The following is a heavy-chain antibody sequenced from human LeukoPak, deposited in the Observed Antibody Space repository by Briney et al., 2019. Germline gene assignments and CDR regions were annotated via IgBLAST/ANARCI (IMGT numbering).Heavy chain of an antibody. CDR1: GGSISSSSYY. D-gene: IGHD2-15*01. J-gene: IGHJ4*02. CDR3: ARRGGYCSGGSCYSWGY. V-gene: IGHV4-39*01. Sequence: SETLSLTCTVSGGSISSSSYYWGWIRQPPGKGLEWIGSIYYSGSTYYNPSLKSRVTISVDTSKNQFSLKLSSVTAADTAVYYCARRGGYCSGGSCYSWGYWGQGTLVTVSS. CDR2: IYYSGST.